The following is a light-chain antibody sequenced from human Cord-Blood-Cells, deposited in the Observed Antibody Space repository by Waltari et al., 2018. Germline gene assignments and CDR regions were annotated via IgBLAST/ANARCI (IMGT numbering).Light chain of an antibody. Sequence: QSALTQPPSVSGSPRQSITIPCTGTSRDVGGYNLVSWYQQHPGKAPKLMIYEGSKRPSGVSNRFSGSKSGNTASLTISGLQAEDEADYYCCSHEGSSTWVFGGGTKLTVL. V-gene: IGLV2-23*01. CDR2: EGS. CDR1: SRDVGGYNL. J-gene: IGLJ3*02. CDR3: CSHEGSSTWV.